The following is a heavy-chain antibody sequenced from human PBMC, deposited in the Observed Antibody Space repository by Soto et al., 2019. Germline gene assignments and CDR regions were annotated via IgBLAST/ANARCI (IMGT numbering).Heavy chain of an antibody. J-gene: IGHJ6*02. D-gene: IGHD3-3*01. CDR2: ISYGGTRK. CDR3: AKDIPPEIDDFWHGIDV. Sequence: QVQLVESGGGVVQPGRSLRLSCGASGFTFSNYGMYWVRQAPGKGLEWVAVISYGGTRKYYADSVKGRFTISRDNSKNTLYLQMNSLRAEDTAVYYCAKDIPPEIDDFWHGIDVWGQGTTVTVSS. V-gene: IGHV3-30*18. CDR1: GFTFSNYG.